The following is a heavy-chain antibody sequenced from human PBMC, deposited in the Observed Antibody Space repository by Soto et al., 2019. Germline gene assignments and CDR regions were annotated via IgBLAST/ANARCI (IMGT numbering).Heavy chain of an antibody. CDR3: TTDRHIVVVPAAMGFYYYMDV. CDR1: GFTFSNAW. J-gene: IGHJ6*03. V-gene: IGHV3-15*01. Sequence: GGSLRLSCAASGFTFSNAWMSWVRQAPGKGLEWVGRIKSKTDGGTTDYAAPVKGRFTISRDDSKNTLYLQMNSLKTEDTAVYYCTTDRHIVVVPAAMGFYYYMDVWGKGTTVTVSS. D-gene: IGHD2-2*01. CDR2: IKSKTDGGTT.